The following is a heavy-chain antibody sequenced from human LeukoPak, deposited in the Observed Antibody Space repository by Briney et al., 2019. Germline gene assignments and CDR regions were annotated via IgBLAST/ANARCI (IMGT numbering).Heavy chain of an antibody. J-gene: IGHJ4*02. D-gene: IGHD5-24*01. CDR1: VXXXSAA. Sequence: VXXXSAAXXWIRQSPSXGXXXXXRTYYRSKWYNGYTVSVKSRITINPYTSKNQFSLQLNSVTPEDTAVYFCVRSGRDGYLDYWGQGTLVTVSS. CDR2: TYYRSKWYN. V-gene: IGHV6-1*01. CDR3: VRSGRDGYLDY.